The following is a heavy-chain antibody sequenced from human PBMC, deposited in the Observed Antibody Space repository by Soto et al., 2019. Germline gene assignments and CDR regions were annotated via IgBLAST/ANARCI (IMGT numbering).Heavy chain of an antibody. CDR1: GGSISSSSYY. D-gene: IGHD3-22*01. CDR2: IYYSGST. J-gene: IGHJ4*02. Sequence: SETLSLTCTVSGGSISSSSYYWGWIRQPPGKGLEWIGSIYYSGSTYYNPSLKSRVTISVDTSKNQFSLKLSSVTAADTAVYYCARHGMDYYDSSGYYGYWGQGTLVT. CDR3: ARHGMDYYDSSGYYGY. V-gene: IGHV4-39*01.